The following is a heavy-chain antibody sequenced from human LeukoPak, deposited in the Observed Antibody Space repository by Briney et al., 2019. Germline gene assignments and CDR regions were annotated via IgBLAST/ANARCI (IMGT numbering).Heavy chain of an antibody. CDR1: GYTFTSYG. CDR2: MNPTSGNT. D-gene: IGHD6-13*01. J-gene: IGHJ6*03. CDR3: ARDGGIAAAGYYYMDV. V-gene: IGHV1-8*02. Sequence: ASVKVSCKASGYTFTSYGINWVRQATGQGLEWMGWMNPTSGNTEYAQKFQGRVTMTRNTSISTAYMELSSLRSEDTAVYYCARDGGIAAAGYYYMDVWGKGTTVTVSS.